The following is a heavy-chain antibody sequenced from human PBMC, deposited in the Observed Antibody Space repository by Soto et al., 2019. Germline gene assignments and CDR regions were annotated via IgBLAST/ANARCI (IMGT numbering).Heavy chain of an antibody. V-gene: IGHV3-30*18. CDR1: GFTFSSYG. CDR3: AKVDEGATWGDYYYYGMDV. D-gene: IGHD7-27*01. CDR2: ISYDGSNK. Sequence: SLRLSCAAFGFTFSSYGMHWVRQAPGKGLEWVAVISYDGSNKYYADSVKGRFTISRDNSKNTLYLQMNSLRAEDTAVYYRAKVDEGATWGDYYYYGMDVWGQGTTVTVSS. J-gene: IGHJ6*02.